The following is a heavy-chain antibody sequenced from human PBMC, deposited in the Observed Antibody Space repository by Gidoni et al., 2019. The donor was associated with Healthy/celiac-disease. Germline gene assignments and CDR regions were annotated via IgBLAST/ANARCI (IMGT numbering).Heavy chain of an antibody. Sequence: EVQLLESGGGLVQPGGSLRLSCAASCLTFSRYAMSWVRQAPGKGLEWVSAISGSGGSTYYADSVKGRFTISRDNSKNTLYLQMNSLRAEDTAVYYCAKPVPATAIHGLRDYWGQGTLVTVSS. V-gene: IGHV3-23*01. J-gene: IGHJ4*02. CDR1: CLTFSRYA. CDR3: AKPVPATAIHGLRDY. CDR2: ISGSGGST. D-gene: IGHD2-2*02.